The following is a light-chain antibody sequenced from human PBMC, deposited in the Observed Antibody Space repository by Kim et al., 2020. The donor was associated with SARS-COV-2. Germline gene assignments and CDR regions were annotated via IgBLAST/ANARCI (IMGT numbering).Light chain of an antibody. CDR1: NSNSGNNY. CDR3: ATWDDSLRGGV. Sequence: QSVSGSWSRSNSNSGNNYIYWYHQVPGWAPRLLVFRNSERPSGVPDRFSGSKSGTSASLAISGLRSDDEADYYCATWDDSLRGGVFGGGTKLTVL. V-gene: IGLV1-47*01. J-gene: IGLJ3*02. CDR2: RNS.